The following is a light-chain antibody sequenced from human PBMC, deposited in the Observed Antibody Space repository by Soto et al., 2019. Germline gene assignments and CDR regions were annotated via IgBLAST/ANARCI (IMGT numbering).Light chain of an antibody. CDR1: QSLLHSNGYKY. J-gene: IGKJ1*01. Sequence: DVVLTQSPLSLSVTPGEPASISCRSSQSLLHSNGYKYLDWYLQKPGQPPQLLIYFGSYRASGVPDRFSGSGSGTDYTLKISRVGAEDVGVYYCMQALQSYTFGQGTKVEIK. V-gene: IGKV2-28*01. CDR3: MQALQSYT. CDR2: FGS.